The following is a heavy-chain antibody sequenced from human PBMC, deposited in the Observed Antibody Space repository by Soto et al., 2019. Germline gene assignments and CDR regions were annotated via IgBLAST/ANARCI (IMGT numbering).Heavy chain of an antibody. V-gene: IGHV1-18*04. D-gene: IGHD2-2*02. CDR3: ARDHCSSTSCYTAVDY. CDR2: ISAYNGNT. J-gene: IGHJ4*02. CDR1: GYTFTSYG. Sequence: ASVKVSCKSSGYTFTSYGISWVRQAPGQGLEWMGWISAYNGNTNYAQKLQGRVTMTTDTSTSTAYMELRSLRSDDTAVYYCARDHCSSTSCYTAVDYWGQGTLVTVSA.